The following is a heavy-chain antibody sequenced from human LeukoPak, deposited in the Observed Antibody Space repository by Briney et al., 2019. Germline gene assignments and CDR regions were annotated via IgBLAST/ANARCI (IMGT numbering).Heavy chain of an antibody. J-gene: IGHJ4*02. V-gene: IGHV5-51*01. CDR3: ARHVSSEWPLYDY. D-gene: IGHD3-3*01. CDR1: GYSFTSYW. CDR2: IYPGDSDT. Sequence: GESLKISCKGSGYSFTSYWIGWVRQMPGKGLEWMGIIYPGDSDTRYSPSFQGQVTISADKSISTAYLQWRSLKASDTAMYYCARHVSSEWPLYDYWGQGTLVTVSS.